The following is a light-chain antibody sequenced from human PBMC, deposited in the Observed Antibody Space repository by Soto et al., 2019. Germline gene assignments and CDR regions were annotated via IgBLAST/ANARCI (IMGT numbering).Light chain of an antibody. CDR3: QSYDSSLSGVV. Sequence: QSVLTQPPSVSGAPGQRVTISCTGSSSNIGAGYDVHWYQQLPGTAPKLLIYGNSNRPSGVPDRFSGSKSGTSASLAITGPQAEDEGEYYCQSYDSSLSGVVFGGGTKLTVL. CDR2: GNS. CDR1: SSNIGAGYD. V-gene: IGLV1-40*01. J-gene: IGLJ2*01.